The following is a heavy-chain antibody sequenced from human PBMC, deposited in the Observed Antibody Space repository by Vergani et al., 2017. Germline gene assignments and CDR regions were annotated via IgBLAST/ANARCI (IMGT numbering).Heavy chain of an antibody. D-gene: IGHD6-19*01. CDR1: GYTFTGYY. CDR2: INPNSGGT. CDR3: ARGTETSGWYGDWFDP. Sequence: QVQLVQSGAEVKKPGASVKVSCKASGYTFTGYYMHWVRQAPGQGLEWMGWINPNSGGTNYAQKFQVRVTMTRDTSISTAYMELSRLRSDDTAVYYCARGTETSGWYGDWFDPWGQGTLVTVSS. J-gene: IGHJ5*02. V-gene: IGHV1-2*02.